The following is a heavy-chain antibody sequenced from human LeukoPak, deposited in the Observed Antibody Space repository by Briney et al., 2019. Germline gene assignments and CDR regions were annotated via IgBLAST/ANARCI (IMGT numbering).Heavy chain of an antibody. CDR1: GFTFSSYS. J-gene: IGHJ4*02. CDR2: ISSSSSTI. CDR3: ARDSLVFGVVTTFDY. D-gene: IGHD3-3*01. V-gene: IGHV3-48*01. Sequence: GGSLRLSCAASGFTFSSYSMNWVRQAPGKGLEWVSYISSSSSTIYYAESVKGRFSISRDNAKNSLYLQMNSLRPEDTAVYYCARDSLVFGVVTTFDYWGQGTLVTVSS.